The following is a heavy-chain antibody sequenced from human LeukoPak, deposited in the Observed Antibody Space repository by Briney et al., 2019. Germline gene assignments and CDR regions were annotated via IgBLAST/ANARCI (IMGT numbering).Heavy chain of an antibody. Sequence: GESLKISCKGSGYPFSNYWIGWVRQMPGKGLEWMGMLYPADSDTRCSPSFQGQVTISVDRSISTAYLQWNSLKASDTAMYYAVAGNGDYFDHWGQGTLVTVSS. V-gene: IGHV5-51*01. CDR3: VAGNGDYFDH. D-gene: IGHD6-19*01. CDR2: LYPADSDT. CDR1: GYPFSNYW. J-gene: IGHJ4*02.